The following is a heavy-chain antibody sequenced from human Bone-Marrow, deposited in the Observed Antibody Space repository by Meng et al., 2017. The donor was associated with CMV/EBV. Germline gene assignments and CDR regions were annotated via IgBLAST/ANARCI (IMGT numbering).Heavy chain of an antibody. D-gene: IGHD6-13*01. CDR2: ISAYNGNT. CDR1: GYTFTSYG. CDR3: ASLRTSTAALDY. J-gene: IGHJ4*02. V-gene: IGHV1-18*01. Sequence: ASVKVSCKASGYTFTSYGISWVRQAPGQGLEWMGWISAYNGNTNYAQKFQGRVTMTRDTSISTAYMELSRLRSDDTAVYYCASLRTSTAALDYWGQGTLVTVSS.